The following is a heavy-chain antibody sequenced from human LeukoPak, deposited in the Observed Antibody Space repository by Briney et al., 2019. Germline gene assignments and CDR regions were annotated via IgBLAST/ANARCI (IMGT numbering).Heavy chain of an antibody. D-gene: IGHD2-2*01. CDR3: ARGPYSRSTSCPYYLDV. J-gene: IGHJ6*03. Sequence: ASVKVSCKASGYTFTNHDINWVRQATGQGLEWMGWMNPDSGNTGYAQKFQGRVTITKNTSISTAYMELSSLRSEDTALYYSARGPYSRSTSCPYYLDVWGKGTTVTVSS. CDR2: MNPDSGNT. V-gene: IGHV1-8*03. CDR1: GYTFTNHD.